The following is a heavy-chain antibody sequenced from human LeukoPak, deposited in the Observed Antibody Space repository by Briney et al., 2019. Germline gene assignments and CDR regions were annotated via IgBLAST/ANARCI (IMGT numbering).Heavy chain of an antibody. D-gene: IGHD5-24*01. CDR1: GFTFSNAW. CDR2: IKSKTDGGTT. CDR3: ARANYYFDY. V-gene: IGHV3-15*01. Sequence: GGSLRLSCAASGFTFSNAWMSWVRQAPGKGLEWVGRIKSKTDGGTTDYAAPVKGRFTISRDDSKNTLYLQMNSLGAEDTAVYYCARANYYFDYWGQGTLVTVSS. J-gene: IGHJ4*02.